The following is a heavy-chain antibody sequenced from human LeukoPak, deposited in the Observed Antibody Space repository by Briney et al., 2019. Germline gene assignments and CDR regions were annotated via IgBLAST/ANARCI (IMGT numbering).Heavy chain of an antibody. J-gene: IGHJ5*02. CDR3: AKIPSRVVVTTTP. Sequence: GGSLRLSCAASGFTFSNYAMSWVRQAPGKGLEWVSTISGSGVSTYYADSVKGQFTISRDNSKNTLYLQMNSLRAEDTAVYYCAKIPSRVVVTTTPWGQGTLVTVSS. V-gene: IGHV3-23*01. D-gene: IGHD2-21*02. CDR1: GFTFSNYA. CDR2: ISGSGVST.